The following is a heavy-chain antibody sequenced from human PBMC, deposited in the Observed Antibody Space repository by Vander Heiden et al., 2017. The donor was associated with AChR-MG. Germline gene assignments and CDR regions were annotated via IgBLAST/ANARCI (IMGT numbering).Heavy chain of an antibody. CDR2: INHSGST. V-gene: IGHV4-34*01. CDR3: ARGKGRKRFGCSILRAFDI. Sequence: QVQLQQWGAGLLKPSETLSLTCAVYGGSFSGYYWSWIRQPPGKGLEWIGEINHSGSTNYNPSLKRRVTISVDTSKNQFSLKLSSVTAADTAVYYCARGKGRKRFGCSILRAFDIWGQGTMVTVSS. D-gene: IGHD3-10*01. CDR1: GGSFSGYY. J-gene: IGHJ3*02.